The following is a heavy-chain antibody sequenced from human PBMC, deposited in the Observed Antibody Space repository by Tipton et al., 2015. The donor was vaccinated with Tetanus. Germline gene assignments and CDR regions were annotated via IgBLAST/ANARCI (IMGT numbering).Heavy chain of an antibody. CDR1: GLMFSGYT. CDR3: AKDNPPGLEEY. D-gene: IGHD1-1*01. Sequence: SLRLSCAASGLMFSGYTMHWVRQAPRKGLEWVASVSNNGDCEYYADSEKGRFTISSDNSKHTLHLQKNSLRAEDTAVYYCAKDNPPGLEEYWGQGTLVTVSS. V-gene: IGHV3-30*18. CDR2: VSNNGDCE. J-gene: IGHJ4*02.